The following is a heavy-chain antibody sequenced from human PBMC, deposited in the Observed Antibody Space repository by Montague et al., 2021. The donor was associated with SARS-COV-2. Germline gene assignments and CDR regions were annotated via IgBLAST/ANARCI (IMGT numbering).Heavy chain of an antibody. CDR3: ARRALGYFDRLNEGYFDY. Sequence: TLSLTCTVSGGSISSGGYYWSWIRQHPGKGLEWIGYIYYSGSTYYNPSLKSRVTISVDTSKNQFSLKLSSVTAADTAVYYCARRALGYFDRLNEGYFDYWGQGTLVTVSS. V-gene: IGHV4-31*03. D-gene: IGHD3-9*01. CDR2: IYYSGST. J-gene: IGHJ4*02. CDR1: GGSISSGGYY.